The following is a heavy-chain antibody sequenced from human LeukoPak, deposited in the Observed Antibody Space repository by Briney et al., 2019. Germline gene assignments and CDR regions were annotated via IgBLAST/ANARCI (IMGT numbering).Heavy chain of an antibody. CDR1: GFTFSSYG. CDR3: ARTYSSGWEVFDY. J-gene: IGHJ4*02. V-gene: IGHV3-33*01. D-gene: IGHD6-19*01. Sequence: PGGSLRLSCAASGFTFSSYGMHWVRQAPGKGLEWVAVIWYDGSNKYYADSVKGRFTISRDNSKNTLYLQMNSLRAEDTAVYYCARTYSSGWEVFDYWGQGTLVTVSS. CDR2: IWYDGSNK.